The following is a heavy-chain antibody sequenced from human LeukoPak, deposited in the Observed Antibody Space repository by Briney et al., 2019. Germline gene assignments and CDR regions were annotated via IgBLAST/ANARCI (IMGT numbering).Heavy chain of an antibody. V-gene: IGHV4-4*07. CDR2: LHASEST. Sequence: SETLSLTCSVSGAYMSNYYWTWVRQSAAQGLEWIGRLHASESTIYSPSLKSRVTMSLDTSKDQLSLTLTSVTAADSAMYYCASLSSGAGFDVWGQGTVVTVSS. CDR3: ASLSSGAGFDV. CDR1: GAYMSNYY. J-gene: IGHJ3*01. D-gene: IGHD3-22*01.